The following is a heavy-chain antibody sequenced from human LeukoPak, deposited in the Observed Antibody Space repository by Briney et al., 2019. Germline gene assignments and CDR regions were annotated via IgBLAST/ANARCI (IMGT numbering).Heavy chain of an antibody. Sequence: PGGSLRLSCAASGFPFIRFAMHWVRQAPGKGLEWVAVISYDGNTKYYADSVEGRFTVSRDNSKNTLYLQMNSLTGEDTAVYYCARESALNGWTSAHFDYWGQGTLVTVSS. D-gene: IGHD6-19*01. CDR3: ARESALNGWTSAHFDY. J-gene: IGHJ4*02. CDR2: ISYDGNTK. V-gene: IGHV3-30-3*01. CDR1: GFPFIRFA.